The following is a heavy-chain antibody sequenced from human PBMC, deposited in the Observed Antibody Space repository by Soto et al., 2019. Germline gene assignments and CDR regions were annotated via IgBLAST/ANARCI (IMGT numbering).Heavy chain of an antibody. CDR3: ARDLGYSKAFDY. V-gene: IGHV4-30-4*01. CDR2: IYYSGST. D-gene: IGHD4-4*01. CDR1: GGSISSGDYY. Sequence: SETLSLTCTVSGGSISSGDYYWSWIRQPPGKGLEWIGYIYYSGSTYYNPSLKSRVTISVDTSKNQFSLKLSSVTAADTAVYYCARDLGYSKAFDYWGQGTLVTVSS. J-gene: IGHJ4*02.